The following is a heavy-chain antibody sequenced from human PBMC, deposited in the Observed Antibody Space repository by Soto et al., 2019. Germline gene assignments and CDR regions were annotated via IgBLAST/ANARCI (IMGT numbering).Heavy chain of an antibody. V-gene: IGHV1-3*01. D-gene: IGHD2-15*01. CDR1: GYTFTSYA. CDR3: ARACIVVVVAGNWFDP. Sequence: QVQLVQSGAEVKKPGASVKVSCKASGYTFTSYAMHWVRQAPGQRLEWMGWINAGNGNTKYSQKFQGRVTLTRDTSARTAYIELRSLRSEDTAVYYCARACIVVVVAGNWFDPWGQGTLVTVSS. J-gene: IGHJ5*02. CDR2: INAGNGNT.